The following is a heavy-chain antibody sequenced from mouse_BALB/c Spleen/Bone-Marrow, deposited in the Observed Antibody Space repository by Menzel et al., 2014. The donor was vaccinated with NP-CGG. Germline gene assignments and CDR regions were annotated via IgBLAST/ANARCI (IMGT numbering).Heavy chain of an antibody. D-gene: IGHD2-12*01. Sequence: EVMLVESGGGLAKPGGSLKLSCAASGFTFSSYAMSWVRQTPEKRLEWVATISSGGSYTYYPDSVKGRFTISRDNAKNTLYLQMSSLRSEDTAMYYCARQTGSYDDWFAYWGQGTLVTVSA. V-gene: IGHV5-9-1*01. CDR3: ARQTGSYDDWFAY. CDR2: ISSGGSYT. CDR1: GFTFSSYA. J-gene: IGHJ3*01.